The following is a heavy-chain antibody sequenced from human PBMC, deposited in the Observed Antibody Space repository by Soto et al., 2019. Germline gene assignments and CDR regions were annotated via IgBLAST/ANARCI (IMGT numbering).Heavy chain of an antibody. CDR3: ASHGITGTWVSYCGIDA. J-gene: IGHJ6*02. CDR1: GGTFSSYA. Sequence: QVQLVQSGAEVKKPGSSVKVSCKASGGTFSSYAISWVRQAPGQGLEWMGGIIPIFDTADYAQKFQGRVTITAEASTSTAYMELSGLRSEDPPVYYCASHGITGTWVSYCGIDAWGQGNTVTVSS. CDR2: IIPIFDTA. D-gene: IGHD1-7*01. V-gene: IGHV1-69*12.